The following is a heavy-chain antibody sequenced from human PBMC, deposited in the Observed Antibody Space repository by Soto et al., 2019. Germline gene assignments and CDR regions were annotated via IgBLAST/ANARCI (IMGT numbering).Heavy chain of an antibody. CDR2: ISYDGSNK. Sequence: QVQLVESGGGVVQPGRSLRLSCAASGFTFSSYGMHWVRQAPGKGLEWVAVISYDGSNKYYADSVKGRFTISRDNSKNTLYLQMNSLSAEDTAVYYCARGKRITIFGVVLDYGMDVWGQGTTVTVSS. D-gene: IGHD3-3*01. CDR1: GFTFSSYG. V-gene: IGHV3-30*03. CDR3: ARGKRITIFGVVLDYGMDV. J-gene: IGHJ6*02.